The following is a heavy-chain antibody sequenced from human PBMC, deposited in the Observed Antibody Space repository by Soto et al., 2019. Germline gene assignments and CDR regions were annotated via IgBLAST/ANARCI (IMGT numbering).Heavy chain of an antibody. V-gene: IGHV4-30-4*01. CDR3: ARQLPVGATSWFDP. D-gene: IGHD1-26*01. CDR2: IYYSGNT. CDR1: GGFISSGYYY. J-gene: IGHJ5*02. Sequence: SETLSLTCSVSGGFISSGYYYWSWIRQPPGKGLEWIGNIYYSGNTYYNPSLKSRLIISIDTSKNQFSLRLTSVTAADTAIYYCARQLPVGATSWFDPWGQGTLVTVSS.